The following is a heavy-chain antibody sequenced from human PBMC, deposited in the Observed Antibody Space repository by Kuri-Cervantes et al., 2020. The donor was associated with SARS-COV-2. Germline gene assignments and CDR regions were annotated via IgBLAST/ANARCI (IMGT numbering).Heavy chain of an antibody. V-gene: IGHV3-30*02. CDR1: GFTFSSYG. D-gene: IGHD3-22*01. CDR2: IRYDGSNK. CDR3: ARDQTMIVAHDAFDI. Sequence: GGSLRLSCAASGFTFSSYGMHWVRQAPGKGLEWVAFIRYDGSNKYYADSVKGRFTISRDNSKNTLYLQMNSLRAEDTAVYYCARDQTMIVAHDAFDIWGQGTMVTVSS. J-gene: IGHJ3*02.